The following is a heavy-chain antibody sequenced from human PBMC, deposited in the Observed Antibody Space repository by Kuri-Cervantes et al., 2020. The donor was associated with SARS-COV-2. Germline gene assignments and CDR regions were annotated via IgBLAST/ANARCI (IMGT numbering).Heavy chain of an antibody. D-gene: IGHD3-22*01. J-gene: IGHJ3*02. Sequence: GGSLRLSCAASGFTVSSNYMSWVRQAPGKGLEWVSVIYSGGSTYYADSVKGRFTISRHNSKNTLYLQMNSLRAEDTALYYCAKDIKDYYDSSGYYSVAFDIWGQGTMVTVSS. CDR3: AKDIKDYYDSSGYYSVAFDI. V-gene: IGHV3-53*04. CDR1: GFTVSSNY. CDR2: IYSGGST.